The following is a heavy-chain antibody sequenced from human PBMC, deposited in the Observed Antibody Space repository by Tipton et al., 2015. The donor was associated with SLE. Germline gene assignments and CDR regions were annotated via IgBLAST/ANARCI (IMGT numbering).Heavy chain of an antibody. J-gene: IGHJ3*02. CDR3: ACARDGYNRKGDAFDI. D-gene: IGHD5-24*01. Sequence: TLSLTCTVSGGSISSSSYYWGWIRRPPGKGLEWVGRIYTSWSTNYTPSLKSRVTISVDTSKNQLSLKLSTVTAADTAVYYCACARDGYNRKGDAFDIWGQGTMVTVSS. CDR2: IYTSWST. V-gene: IGHV4-61*02. CDR1: GGSISSSSYY.